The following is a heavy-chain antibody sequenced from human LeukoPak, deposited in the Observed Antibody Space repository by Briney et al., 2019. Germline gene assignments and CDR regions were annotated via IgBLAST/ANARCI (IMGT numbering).Heavy chain of an antibody. J-gene: IGHJ4*02. CDR3: ARKAVGGTTDLDY. CDR1: GFTFSSYV. CDR2: ISDSGAIT. Sequence: GGSLRLSCVASGFTFSSYVMTWVRQAPGKGLEWVSGISDSGAITNYADSVKGRFTISRDNSKNTLSLQVNSLRAEDTAVYYCARKAVGGTTDLDYWGQGTLVTVSS. V-gene: IGHV3-23*01. D-gene: IGHD6-19*01.